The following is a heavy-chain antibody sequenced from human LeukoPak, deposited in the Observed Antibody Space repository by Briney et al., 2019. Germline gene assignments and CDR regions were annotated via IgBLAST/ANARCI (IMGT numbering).Heavy chain of an antibody. CDR1: GFTVSSNY. J-gene: IGHJ4*02. CDR2: IYSGGST. Sequence: GGSLRLSCAASGFTVSSNYMSWVRQAPGKGLEWVSVIYSGGSTYYADSVKGRFTISRDNSKNTLYLQMNSLRAEDTAVYYCARPALGGYYLDYWGQGTLVTVSS. CDR3: ARPALGGYYLDY. V-gene: IGHV3-66*04. D-gene: IGHD5-12*01.